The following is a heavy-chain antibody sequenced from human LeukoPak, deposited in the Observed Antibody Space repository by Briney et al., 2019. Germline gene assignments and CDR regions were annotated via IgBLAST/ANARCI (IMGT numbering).Heavy chain of an antibody. Sequence: ASVKDSCKSSGYTFTSYGISWVRQAPGQGLEWMGWINPNSGGTNYAQKFQGRVTMTRDTSISTAYMELSRPRSDDTAVYYCARARRPLRITILGVVIDYWGQGTLVTVSS. J-gene: IGHJ4*02. V-gene: IGHV1-2*02. D-gene: IGHD3-3*01. CDR1: GYTFTSYG. CDR2: INPNSGGT. CDR3: ARARRPLRITILGVVIDY.